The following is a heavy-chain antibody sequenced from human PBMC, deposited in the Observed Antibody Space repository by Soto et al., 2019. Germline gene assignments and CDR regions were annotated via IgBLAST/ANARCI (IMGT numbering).Heavy chain of an antibody. CDR2: ISSSSSTI. J-gene: IGHJ6*02. D-gene: IGHD3-22*01. CDR3: ARVPTYYYDSSGYYPGYYYGMDV. CDR1: GFTFSSYS. V-gene: IGHV3-48*02. Sequence: PGGSLRLSCAASGFTFSSYSMNWVRQAPGKGLEWVSYISSSSSTIYYADSVKGRFTISRDNAKNSLYLQMNSLRDEDTAVYYCARVPTYYYDSSGYYPGYYYGMDVWGQGTTVNVSS.